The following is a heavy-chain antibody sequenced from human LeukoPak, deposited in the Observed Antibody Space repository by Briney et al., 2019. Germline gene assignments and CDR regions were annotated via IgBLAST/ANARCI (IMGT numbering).Heavy chain of an antibody. CDR3: ARGRPPHDYGTLFDY. D-gene: IGHD4-17*01. Sequence: SETLSLTCTVSGXAITGYYGSWIRQPPGKGLEWIGYIYYSGSTNYNPSLKSRVTMSVDTSKKQFSLKLSSVTAADTAVYYCARGRPPHDYGTLFDYWGQGTLVTVSS. CDR1: GXAITGYY. CDR2: IYYSGST. V-gene: IGHV4-59*01. J-gene: IGHJ4*02.